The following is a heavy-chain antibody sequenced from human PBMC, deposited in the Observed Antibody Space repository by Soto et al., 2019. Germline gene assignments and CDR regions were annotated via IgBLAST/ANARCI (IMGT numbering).Heavy chain of an antibody. J-gene: IGHJ3*02. V-gene: IGHV4-31*03. CDR1: GGSISSGGYY. D-gene: IGHD4-17*01. Sequence: QVQLQESGPGLVKPSQTLSLTCTVSGGSISSGGYYWSWIRQHAGKGLEWIGYIYYSGSTYYNPSLKSRVTISVDTSKNQFSLKLSSVTAADTAVYYCARDPLGDYGDLSAFDIWGQGTMVTVSS. CDR2: IYYSGST. CDR3: ARDPLGDYGDLSAFDI.